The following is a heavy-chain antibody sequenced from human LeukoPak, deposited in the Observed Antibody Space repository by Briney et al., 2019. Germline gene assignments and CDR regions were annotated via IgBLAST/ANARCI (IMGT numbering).Heavy chain of an antibody. J-gene: IGHJ6*02. Sequence: GGSLRLSCAASGFTFSSYWMNWARQAPGKGLEWVASINHNGNVNYYVDSVKGRFTISRDNGKNSLYLQMSNLRAEDTAVYFCARGGGLDVWGQGATVTVSS. CDR1: GFTFSSYW. V-gene: IGHV3-7*03. CDR2: INHNGNVN. D-gene: IGHD3-16*01. CDR3: ARGGGLDV.